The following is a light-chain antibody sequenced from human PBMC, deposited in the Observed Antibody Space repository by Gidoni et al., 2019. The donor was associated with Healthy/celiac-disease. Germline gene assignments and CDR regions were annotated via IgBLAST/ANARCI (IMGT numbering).Light chain of an antibody. Sequence: EIVMTQSPATLSVSPGERSTLSCRASQSVRSNLACYHQKPGQAPRLLIYVASTSATGIPARFSGSGSGTEFTLTISSLQSEDFAVYYCQQYNNWPPITFXXXTRLEIK. CDR3: QQYNNWPPIT. J-gene: IGKJ5*01. CDR1: QSVRSN. V-gene: IGKV3-15*01. CDR2: VAS.